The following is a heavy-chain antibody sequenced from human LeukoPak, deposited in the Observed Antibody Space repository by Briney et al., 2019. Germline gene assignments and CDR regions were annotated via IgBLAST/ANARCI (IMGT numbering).Heavy chain of an antibody. CDR2: IKQDGSEK. CDR3: ARAGAAAGLDY. D-gene: IGHD6-13*01. Sequence: GGSLRLSCAASGFTFSSYWMSWVRQAPGKGLEWVANIKQDGSEKYYVDSVKGRFTISRDNSKNTLYLQMNSLRAEDTAVYYCARAGAAAGLDYWGQGTLVTVSS. J-gene: IGHJ4*02. CDR1: GFTFSSYW. V-gene: IGHV3-7*03.